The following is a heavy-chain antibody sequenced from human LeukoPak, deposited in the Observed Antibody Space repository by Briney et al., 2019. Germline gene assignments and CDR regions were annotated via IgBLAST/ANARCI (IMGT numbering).Heavy chain of an antibody. CDR3: ARVPPGTMVRGVIITGRRGGSRGYNWFDP. J-gene: IGHJ5*02. CDR2: MNPNSGNT. D-gene: IGHD3-10*01. V-gene: IGHV1-8*01. Sequence: ASVKVSCRAAGYTFTSYDSNWWRQATGQGLEWMGWMNPNSGNTGYAQKFQGRVTMTRNTSISTAYMELSSLSSEDTAVYYCARVPPGTMVRGVIITGRRGGSRGYNWFDPCGQGTLVTVSS. CDR1: GYTFTSYD.